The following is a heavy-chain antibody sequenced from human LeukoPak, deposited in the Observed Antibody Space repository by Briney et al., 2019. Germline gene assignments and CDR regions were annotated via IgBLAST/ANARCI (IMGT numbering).Heavy chain of an antibody. V-gene: IGHV3-48*03. CDR2: ISSSGSTI. Sequence: GGSLRLSCAASGFTFSSYEMNWVRQAPGKGLEWVSYISSSGSTIYSADSVKGRFTISRDNAKNSLYLQMNSLRAEDTAVYYCARAPGYCSGGSCFPAGNFDYWGQGTLVTVSS. CDR1: GFTFSSYE. CDR3: ARAPGYCSGGSCFPAGNFDY. J-gene: IGHJ4*02. D-gene: IGHD2-15*01.